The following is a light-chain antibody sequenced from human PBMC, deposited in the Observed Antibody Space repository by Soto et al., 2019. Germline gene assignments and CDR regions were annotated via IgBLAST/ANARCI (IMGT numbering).Light chain of an antibody. CDR2: GSS. CDR1: QSVSSNY. CDR3: QHRMNWPLT. J-gene: IGKJ5*01. V-gene: IGKV3D-20*02. Sequence: EIVLTQSPGTLSLSPGERATLSCRASQSVSSNYLAWYQQKAGQAPRLLIYGSSSRATGIPDRFSGSGSGTDFTLAISSLEPEDFAVYYCQHRMNWPLTFGQGTRLEIK.